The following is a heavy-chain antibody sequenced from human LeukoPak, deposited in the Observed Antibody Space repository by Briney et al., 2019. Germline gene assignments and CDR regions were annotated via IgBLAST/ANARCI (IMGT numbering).Heavy chain of an antibody. CDR3: ARGSPDFWSPYNWFDP. CDR1: GFTFSDYY. Sequence: GGSLRLSCAASGFTFSDYYMSWIRQAPGKGLAWVSYISSSGSTIYYADSVKGRFTISRNNAKNSLYLQMNSLRAEDTAVYYCARGSPDFWSPYNWFDPWGQGTLVTVSS. CDR2: ISSSGSTI. V-gene: IGHV3-11*04. D-gene: IGHD3-3*01. J-gene: IGHJ5*02.